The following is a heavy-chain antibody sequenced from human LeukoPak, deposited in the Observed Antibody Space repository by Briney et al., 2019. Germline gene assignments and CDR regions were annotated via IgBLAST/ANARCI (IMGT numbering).Heavy chain of an antibody. CDR1: GGTFSSYA. V-gene: IGHV1-69*05. CDR2: IIPIFGTA. D-gene: IGHD5-24*01. J-gene: IGHJ6*03. CDR3: ARNPSGHGYYYYYYMDV. Sequence: SVKVSCKASGGTFSSYAISGVRQAPGQGLECMGGIIPIFGTANYAQKFQGRVTITTDESTSTAYMEVSSLRSEDPAVYYCARNPSGHGYYYYYYMDVWGKGTTVTVSS.